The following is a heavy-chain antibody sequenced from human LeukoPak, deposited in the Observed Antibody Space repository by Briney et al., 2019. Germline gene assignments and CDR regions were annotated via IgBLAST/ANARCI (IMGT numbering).Heavy chain of an antibody. Sequence: SETLSLTCTVSGGPISSGGYYWSWIRQHPGKGLEWIGYIYYSGSTYYNPSLKSRVTISVDTSKNQFSLKLSSVTAADTAVYYCAREAYQLLYNWFDPWGQGTLVTVSS. D-gene: IGHD2-2*01. V-gene: IGHV4-31*03. CDR3: AREAYQLLYNWFDP. J-gene: IGHJ5*02. CDR1: GGPISSGGYY. CDR2: IYYSGST.